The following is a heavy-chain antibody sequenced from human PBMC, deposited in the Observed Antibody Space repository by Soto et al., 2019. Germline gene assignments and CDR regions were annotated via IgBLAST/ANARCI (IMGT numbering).Heavy chain of an antibody. V-gene: IGHV4-31*03. CDR1: GGSISSGGYH. J-gene: IGHJ3*02. Sequence: PSETLSLTCTVSGGSISSGGYHWSWIRQHPGKGLEWIGYIYYSGSTYYNPSLKSRVTISVDTSKNQFSLKLSSVTAADTAVYFCARDRGWTTGYMKPPDAFDSWGQGTMVTLSS. D-gene: IGHD3-9*01. CDR2: IYYSGST. CDR3: ARDRGWTTGYMKPPDAFDS.